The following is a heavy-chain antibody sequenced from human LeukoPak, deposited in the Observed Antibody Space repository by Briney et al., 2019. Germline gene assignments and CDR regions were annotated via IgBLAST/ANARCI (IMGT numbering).Heavy chain of an antibody. J-gene: IGHJ3*02. D-gene: IGHD3-22*01. CDR1: GGSISSSSYY. CDR3: ATDSWSRDAFDI. V-gene: IGHV4-39*07. CDR2: IYYSGST. Sequence: SETLSLTCTVSGGSISSSSYYWGWIRQPPGKGLEWIGSIYYSGSTYYNPSLKSPVTISLDTSKNQFSLKLSSVTAADTAVYYCATDSWSRDAFDIWGQGTMVTVSS.